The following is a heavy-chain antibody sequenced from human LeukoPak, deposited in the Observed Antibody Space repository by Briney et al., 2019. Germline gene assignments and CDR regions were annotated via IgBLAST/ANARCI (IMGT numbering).Heavy chain of an antibody. Sequence: AGGSLRLSCAASGFTFSSYGMHWVRQAPGKGLEWVAVISYDGSNNYYADSVKGRFTISRDNSKNTLYLQMNSLRAEDTAVYYCAKDPGSSGWYLRYWGQGTLVTVSS. V-gene: IGHV3-30*18. J-gene: IGHJ4*02. D-gene: IGHD6-19*01. CDR2: ISYDGSNN. CDR1: GFTFSSYG. CDR3: AKDPGSSGWYLRY.